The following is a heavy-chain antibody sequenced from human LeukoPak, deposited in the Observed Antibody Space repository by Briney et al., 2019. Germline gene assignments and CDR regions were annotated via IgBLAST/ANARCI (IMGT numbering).Heavy chain of an antibody. J-gene: IGHJ4*02. CDR3: AKDRPCTTCSPSDY. D-gene: IGHD2-2*01. CDR1: GFTFSFYS. CDR2: ISHNGDST. Sequence: PGGSLRLSCGASGFTFSFYSMSWVRQAPGKGLEWVSSISHNGDSTYYADSVKGRFTISRDNSKNTLVLQMNSLRAEDTAVYYCAKDRPCTTCSPSDYWGQGTLVTVSS. V-gene: IGHV3-23*01.